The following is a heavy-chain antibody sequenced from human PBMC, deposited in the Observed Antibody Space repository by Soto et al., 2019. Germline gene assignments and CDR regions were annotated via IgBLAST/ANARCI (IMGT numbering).Heavy chain of an antibody. D-gene: IGHD3-3*01. J-gene: IGHJ4*02. CDR2: IKSKTDGGTT. CDR1: GFTFSNAW. CDR3: TTGVLFLEWFFNY. Sequence: GGSLRLSCAASGFTFSNAWMNWVRQAPGKGLEWVGRIKSKTDGGTTDYAAPVKGRFTISRDDSKNTLNLQMNSLKTEDTAVYYCTTGVLFLEWFFNYWGQGTLVTVSS. V-gene: IGHV3-15*07.